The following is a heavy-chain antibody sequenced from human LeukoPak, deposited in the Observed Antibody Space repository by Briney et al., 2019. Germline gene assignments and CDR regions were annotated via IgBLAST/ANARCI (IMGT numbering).Heavy chain of an antibody. CDR2: ISYDGSNK. D-gene: IGHD2-21*02. CDR1: GFTFNTYA. CDR3: ARDWGMTAIYSFDY. Sequence: GRSLRLSCTASGFTFNTYAMHWVRQAPGKGLEWVALISYDGSNKDYADSVKGRFTISRDNSKNTLYLQMNSLRAEDTAVYYCARDWGMTAIYSFDYCGQGTLVTVSS. V-gene: IGHV3-30-3*01. J-gene: IGHJ4*02.